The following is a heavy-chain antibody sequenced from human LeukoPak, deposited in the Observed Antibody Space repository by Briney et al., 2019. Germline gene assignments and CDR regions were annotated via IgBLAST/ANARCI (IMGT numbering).Heavy chain of an antibody. CDR3: AKDLIGSGWHNYFDP. Sequence: PGGSLRLSCAASGSTFSNYGMHWVRQAPGKGLEWVAMISYEGSSEYYADSVKGRFTISRDTSKNTLYLEMNSLRVEDTAVYHCAKDLIGSGWHNYFDPWGQGTLVTVSS. V-gene: IGHV3-30*18. CDR2: ISYEGSSE. CDR1: GSTFSNYG. J-gene: IGHJ5*02. D-gene: IGHD6-19*01.